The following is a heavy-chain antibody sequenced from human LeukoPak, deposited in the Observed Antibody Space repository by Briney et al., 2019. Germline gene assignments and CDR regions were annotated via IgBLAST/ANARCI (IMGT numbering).Heavy chain of an antibody. CDR2: ISAYSGNT. J-gene: IGHJ3*02. Sequence: GASVKVSCKASGYTFTSYRISWVRQAPGQGLEWMGWISAYSGNTNYAQKLQGRVSMTTDTSTSTAYMELRSLRSDDTAVYYCARRDGVAAAGLDAFDIWGQGTMVTVSS. CDR1: GYTFTSYR. D-gene: IGHD6-13*01. CDR3: ARRDGVAAAGLDAFDI. V-gene: IGHV1-18*01.